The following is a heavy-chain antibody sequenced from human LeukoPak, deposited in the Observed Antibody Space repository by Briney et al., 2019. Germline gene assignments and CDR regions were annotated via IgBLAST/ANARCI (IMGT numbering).Heavy chain of an antibody. Sequence: GESLKISCKGSGYSFTRNWIGWVRQMPGKGLEWMGIIYPGDSDTRYSPSFQGQVTISADKSINTAYLQWSSLKASDTPMYYCARRVVNNRNWYFNLWGRGTLVTVSS. CDR1: GYSFTRNW. D-gene: IGHD4-23*01. J-gene: IGHJ2*01. CDR3: ARRVVNNRNWYFNL. V-gene: IGHV5-51*01. CDR2: IYPGDSDT.